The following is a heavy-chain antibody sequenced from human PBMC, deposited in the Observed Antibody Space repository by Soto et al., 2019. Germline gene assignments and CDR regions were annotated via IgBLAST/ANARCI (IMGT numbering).Heavy chain of an antibody. CDR2: ISYDGSNK. V-gene: IGHV3-30*03. CDR1: GFTFSSYG. CDR3: ARGTIGEPVDY. J-gene: IGHJ4*02. Sequence: QVQLVESGGGVVQPGRSLRLSCAASGFTFSSYGMHWVRQAPGKGLEWVAVISYDGSNKYYADSVKGRFTISRDNSKNTQYLQMNSLRAEDTAVYYCARGTIGEPVDYWGQGTLVTVSS. D-gene: IGHD3-10*01.